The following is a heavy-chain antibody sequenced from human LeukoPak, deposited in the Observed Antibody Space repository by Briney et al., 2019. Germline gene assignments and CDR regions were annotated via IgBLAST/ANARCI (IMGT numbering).Heavy chain of an antibody. CDR3: ASLGGGSTVTTYLNY. J-gene: IGHJ4*02. D-gene: IGHD4-17*01. CDR1: GYTFTSYA. Sequence: SVKVSCKASGYTFTSYAISWVRQAPGQGLEWMGGIIPIFGTANYAQKFQGRVTITADESTSTAYMELSSLRSEDTAVYYCASLGGGSTVTTYLNYWGQGTLVTVSS. V-gene: IGHV1-69*13. CDR2: IIPIFGTA.